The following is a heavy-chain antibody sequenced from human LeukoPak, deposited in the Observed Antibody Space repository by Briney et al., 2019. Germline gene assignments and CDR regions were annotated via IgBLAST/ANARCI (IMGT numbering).Heavy chain of an antibody. J-gene: IGHJ4*02. D-gene: IGHD3-16*02. CDR1: GYTFTGYY. Sequence: VASVKVSCKASGYTFTGYYMHWVRQAPGQGLEWMGWINPNSGGTNYAQKFQGRVTMTRDTAISTAYMELSRLRSDDTAVYYCARWGEADYVCGSYRLPLDYWGQGTLVTVSS. V-gene: IGHV1-2*02. CDR3: ARWGEADYVCGSYRLPLDY. CDR2: INPNSGGT.